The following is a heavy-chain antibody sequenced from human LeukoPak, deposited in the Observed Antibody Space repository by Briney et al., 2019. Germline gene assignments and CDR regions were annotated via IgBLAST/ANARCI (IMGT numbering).Heavy chain of an antibody. CDR1: GFTFSDYY. CDR3: ATGHSGSYSA. J-gene: IGHJ5*02. V-gene: IGHV3-7*03. D-gene: IGHD3-10*01. Sequence: PGGSLRLSCAASGFTFSDYYMSWIRQAPGKGLEWVATITQDGSEKYYVDSVKGRFTISRDNAKNSLYLQMNSLRVEDTAVFYCATGHSGSYSAWGQGTLVTVSS. CDR2: ITQDGSEK.